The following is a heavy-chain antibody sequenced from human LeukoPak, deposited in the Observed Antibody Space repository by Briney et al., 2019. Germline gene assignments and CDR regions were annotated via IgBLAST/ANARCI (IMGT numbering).Heavy chain of an antibody. J-gene: IGHJ3*02. Sequence: PGRSLRLSCAASGFTFSSYGMHWVRQAPGKGLEWVAVISYDGSNKYYADSVKGRFTISRDNSKNTLYLQMNSLRAEDTAVYYCAKEFRIQLWLGGAFDIWGQGTMVTVSS. CDR2: ISYDGSNK. CDR1: GFTFSSYG. CDR3: AKEFRIQLWLGGAFDI. D-gene: IGHD5-18*01. V-gene: IGHV3-30*18.